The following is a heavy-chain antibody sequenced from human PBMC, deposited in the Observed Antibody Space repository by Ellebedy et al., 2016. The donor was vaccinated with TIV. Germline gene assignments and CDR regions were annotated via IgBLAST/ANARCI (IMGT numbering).Heavy chain of an antibody. CDR1: GLTFSSHG. J-gene: IGHJ5*02. Sequence: GESLKISCAVSGLTFSSHGMSWVRQAPGKGLEWVSGLTASGDSTYYADSVKGRFTISRDNAKNSLYLQMNSLRAEDTAVYYCASSTKILVSWFDPWGQGTLVTVSS. CDR2: LTASGDST. D-gene: IGHD1-26*01. V-gene: IGHV3-23*01. CDR3: ASSTKILVSWFDP.